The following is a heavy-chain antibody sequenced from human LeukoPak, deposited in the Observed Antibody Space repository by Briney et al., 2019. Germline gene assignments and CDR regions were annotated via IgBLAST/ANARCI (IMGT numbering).Heavy chain of an antibody. CDR1: GGSISSYY. D-gene: IGHD3-22*01. J-gene: IGHJ5*02. V-gene: IGHV4-4*07. CDR3: AGGMDYDSSGYYST. CDR2: IYTSGST. Sequence: SETLSLTCTVSGGSISSYYWSWIRQPAGRGLEWIGRIYTSGSTNYNPSLKSRVTMSVDTSKNQFSLKLSSVTAADTAVYYCAGGMDYDSSGYYSTWGQGTLVTVSS.